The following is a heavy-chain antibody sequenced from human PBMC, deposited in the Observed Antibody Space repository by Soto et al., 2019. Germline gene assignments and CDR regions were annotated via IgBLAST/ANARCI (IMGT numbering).Heavy chain of an antibody. D-gene: IGHD3-10*01. CDR3: ARSPNYYYYGFDV. V-gene: IGHV4-61*08. J-gene: IGHJ6*02. CDR2: IYYSGST. CDR1: GGSVSSGDYF. Sequence: GTVALTCTVSGGSVSSGDYFGSWLRQSPGKRLEWIAYIYYSGSTNYNPSLKSRATISVDTSKSQVSLTLTSMTAADAALYYCARSPNYYYYGFDVWGQGTAVTVSS.